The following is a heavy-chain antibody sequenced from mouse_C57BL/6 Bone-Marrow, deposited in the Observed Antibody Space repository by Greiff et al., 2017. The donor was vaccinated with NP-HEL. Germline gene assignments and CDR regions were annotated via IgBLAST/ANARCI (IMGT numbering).Heavy chain of an antibody. CDR2: IDPEDGEI. Sequence: VQLQQSGAELVKPGASVKLSCTASGFNIKDYYMHWVKQRTEQGLEWIGRIDPEDGEIKYAPKFQGKATITADTSSNTAYLQLSSLTSEDTAVYYCARPSNYPYYAMDYWGQGTSVTVSS. D-gene: IGHD2-5*01. V-gene: IGHV14-2*01. J-gene: IGHJ4*01. CDR1: GFNIKDYY. CDR3: ARPSNYPYYAMDY.